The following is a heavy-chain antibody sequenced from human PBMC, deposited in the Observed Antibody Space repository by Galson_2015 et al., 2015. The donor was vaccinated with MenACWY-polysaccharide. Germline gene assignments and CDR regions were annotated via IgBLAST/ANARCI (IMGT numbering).Heavy chain of an antibody. D-gene: IGHD3-16*01. J-gene: IGHJ5*02. CDR1: GGSISSYY. CDR2: IYYSGST. CDR3: ARRRIERGNWFDP. V-gene: IGHV4-59*01. Sequence: ETLSLTCTVSGGSISSYYWSWIRQPPGKGLEWIGYIYYSGSTNYNPSLKSRVTISVDTSKNQFSLKLSSVTAADTAVYYCARRRIERGNWFDPWGQGTLVTVSS.